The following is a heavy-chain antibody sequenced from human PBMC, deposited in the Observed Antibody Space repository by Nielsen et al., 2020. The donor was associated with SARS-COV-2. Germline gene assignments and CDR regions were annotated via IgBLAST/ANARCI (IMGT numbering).Heavy chain of an antibody. CDR2: ISAYNGNT. CDR1: GGTFSSYA. J-gene: IGHJ4*02. Sequence: ASVKVSCKASGGTFSSYAISWVRQAPGQGLEWMGWISAYNGNTNYAQKLQGRVTMTTDTSTSTAYMELRSLRSDDTAVYYCARTGYCSSTSCYYFDYWGQGTLVTVSS. CDR3: ARTGYCSSTSCYYFDY. V-gene: IGHV1-18*01. D-gene: IGHD2-2*01.